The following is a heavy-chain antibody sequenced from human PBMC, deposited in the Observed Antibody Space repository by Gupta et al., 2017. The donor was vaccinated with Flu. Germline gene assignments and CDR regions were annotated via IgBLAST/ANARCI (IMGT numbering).Heavy chain of an antibody. J-gene: IGHJ4*02. CDR2: INAADGST. V-gene: IGHV1-3*01. Sequence: RLEWMGRINAADGSTKYSQRFQDRVTITRDTSANTAYMELNSLKSEDTAVYYCARGAIYCTNGVCSWGYYFEHWGQGTLVTVSS. CDR3: ARGAIYCTNGVCSWGYYFEH. D-gene: IGHD2-8*01.